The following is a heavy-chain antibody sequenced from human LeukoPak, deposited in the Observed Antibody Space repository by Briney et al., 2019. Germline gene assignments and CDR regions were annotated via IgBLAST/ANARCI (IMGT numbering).Heavy chain of an antibody. J-gene: IGHJ4*02. Sequence: KPGRSLRLSCTASGFTFADYAISWFRQAPGKGLEWVSFIRSKVFGGTTEYAASVKGRFTISRDDSKSIAYLQMKSLKTEDTAVYYCTRERVRGYSYGDPGYWGQGTLVTVSS. V-gene: IGHV3-49*05. CDR2: IRSKVFGGTT. D-gene: IGHD5-18*01. CDR1: GFTFADYA. CDR3: TRERVRGYSYGDPGY.